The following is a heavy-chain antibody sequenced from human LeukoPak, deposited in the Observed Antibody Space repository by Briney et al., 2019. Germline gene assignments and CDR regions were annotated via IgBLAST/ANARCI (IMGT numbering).Heavy chain of an antibody. V-gene: IGHV3-53*01. CDR2: ITGGVGT. CDR1: GFTVSGLF. D-gene: IGHD5-12*01. J-gene: IGHJ4*02. CDR3: ARGRSTTTIFDY. Sequence: GRSLRLSCAASGFTVSGLFMSWVRQPPGKGLQFVSLITGGVGTQYADSVTGRFTISRDNFKNTLFLQMNSLRAEDTAVYYCARGRSTTTIFDYWGQGTLVTVSS.